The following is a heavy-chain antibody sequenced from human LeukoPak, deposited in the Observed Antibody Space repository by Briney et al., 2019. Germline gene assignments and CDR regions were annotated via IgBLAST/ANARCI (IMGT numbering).Heavy chain of an antibody. CDR2: ISAYNGNT. CDR3: ARSPPFDYDYVWGSYLPGYYFDY. J-gene: IGHJ4*02. V-gene: IGHV1-18*01. CDR1: SYTFTSYG. Sequence: PSVKVSCQASSYTFTSYGISWVRQAPGQGLEWMGWISAYNGNTNYAQKLQGRVTMTTDTSTSTAYMELRSLRSDDTAVYYCARSPPFDYDYVWGSYLPGYYFDYWGQGTLVTVSS. D-gene: IGHD3-16*02.